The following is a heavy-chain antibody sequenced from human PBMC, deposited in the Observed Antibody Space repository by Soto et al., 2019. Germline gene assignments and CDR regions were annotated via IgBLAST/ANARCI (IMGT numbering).Heavy chain of an antibody. J-gene: IGHJ6*02. CDR3: ALSGVFCGGDCYTYNYYGLDV. D-gene: IGHD2-21*02. V-gene: IGHV5-51*01. CDR1: GYTFTDYW. CDR2: IYPGDSDT. Sequence: PGESLKISCKGSGYTFTDYWIGWVRQLPGKGLEWMGIIYPGDSDTRYSPSFQGQVTITADKSTSTAYLQWNTLKASDTATYYCALSGVFCGGDCYTYNYYGLDVWGRGTTVTVSS.